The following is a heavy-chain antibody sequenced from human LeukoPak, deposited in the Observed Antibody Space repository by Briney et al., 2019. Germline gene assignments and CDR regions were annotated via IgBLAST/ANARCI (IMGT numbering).Heavy chain of an antibody. CDR3: ARGGCSSTSCFDLDY. V-gene: IGHV6-1*01. CDR1: GDSVSSNSAA. CDR2: TYYRSKWYN. D-gene: IGHD2-2*01. Sequence: SQTLSLTCAISGDSVSSNSAAWNWIRQSPSRGLEWLGRTYYRSKWYNDYSVSVKSRITFNPDTSKNQFSLQLNSVTPEDTAVYYCARGGCSSTSCFDLDYWGQGTLVTVSS. J-gene: IGHJ4*02.